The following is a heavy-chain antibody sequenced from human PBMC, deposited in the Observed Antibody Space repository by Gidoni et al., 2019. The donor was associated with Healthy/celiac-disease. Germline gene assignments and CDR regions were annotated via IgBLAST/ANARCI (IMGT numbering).Heavy chain of an antibody. Sequence: QVQLVQSGAEVKKPGSSVKVSCKASGGTFSSYALSWVRQAPGPGLEWMGGIIPIFGTASEARKFQGRVTITAGESTSTAYMELSSLRSEDTAVYYCARSEGYCSGGSCYSGRAWFDPWGQGTLVTVSS. CDR3: ARSEGYCSGGSCYSGRAWFDP. CDR1: GGTFSSYA. CDR2: IIPIFGTA. D-gene: IGHD2-15*01. J-gene: IGHJ5*02. V-gene: IGHV1-69*01.